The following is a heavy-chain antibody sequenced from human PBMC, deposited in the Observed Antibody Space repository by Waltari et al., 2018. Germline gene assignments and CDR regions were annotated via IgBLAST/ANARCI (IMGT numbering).Heavy chain of an antibody. CDR2: ISSSSGYI. V-gene: IGHV3-21*01. Sequence: EVQLVESGGGLVKPGGSLRLSCAASGFTFSSYSMNWVRQAPGKGVEWVSSISSSSGYIYYADAVKGRFTISRDNAKNSLYLQMNSLRAEDTAVYYCARDPCSGGSCPLSWGQGTLVTVSS. D-gene: IGHD2-15*01. CDR1: GFTFSSYS. J-gene: IGHJ5*02. CDR3: ARDPCSGGSCPLS.